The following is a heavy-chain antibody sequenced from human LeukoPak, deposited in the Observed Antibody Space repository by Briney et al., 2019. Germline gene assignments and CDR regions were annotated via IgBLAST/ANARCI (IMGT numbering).Heavy chain of an antibody. CDR3: ARDVVAATQTFSYGMDV. CDR1: GFTFSSFG. CDR2: VWYDRSNK. J-gene: IGHJ6*02. D-gene: IGHD2-15*01. Sequence: GGSLRLSCAASGFTFSSFGIHWVRQAPGKGLEWVAIVWYDRSNKYYADSVKGRFTIFRDNSKNTLYLQMNSLRAEDTAVYYCARDVVAATQTFSYGMDVWGQGTTVTVSS. V-gene: IGHV3-33*01.